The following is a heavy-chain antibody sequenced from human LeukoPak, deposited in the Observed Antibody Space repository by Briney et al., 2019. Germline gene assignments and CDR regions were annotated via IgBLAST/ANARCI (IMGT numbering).Heavy chain of an antibody. J-gene: IGHJ4*02. CDR1: GFTFSSYA. CDR3: AKDRYYYGSGSSYGGYFDY. V-gene: IGHV3-23*01. CDR2: ISGSGGST. D-gene: IGHD3-10*01. Sequence: GGSLRLSCAASGFTFSSYAMSWVRQAPGKGLEWVLAISGSGGSTYYADSVKGRFTISRDNSKNTLYLQMNSLRAEDTAVYYCAKDRYYYGSGSSYGGYFDYWGQGTLVTVSS.